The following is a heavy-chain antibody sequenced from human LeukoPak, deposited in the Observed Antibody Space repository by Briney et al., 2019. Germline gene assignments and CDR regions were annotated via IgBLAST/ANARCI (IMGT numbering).Heavy chain of an antibody. CDR3: ARGVTTTHQGFDY. J-gene: IGHJ4*02. CDR1: GFTFSSYG. D-gene: IGHD1-14*01. CDR2: IWYDGSNK. V-gene: IGHV3-33*01. Sequence: GGSLRLSCAASGFTFSSYGMHWVRQAPGKGLEWVAVIWYDGSNKYYADSVKGRFTISRDNSKNTLYLQMNSLRAEDTAVYYCARGVTTTHQGFDYWGQGTLVTVSS.